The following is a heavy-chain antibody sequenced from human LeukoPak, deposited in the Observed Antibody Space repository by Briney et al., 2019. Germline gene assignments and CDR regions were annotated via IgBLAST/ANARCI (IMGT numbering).Heavy chain of an antibody. CDR3: ARDNSGQYYYGSGSYIDY. J-gene: IGHJ4*02. D-gene: IGHD3-10*01. Sequence: SETLSLTCTVSGGSISSSSYYWGWIRQPPGKGLEWIGSIYYSGSTYYNPSLKNRVTISVDTSKNQFSLKLSSVTAADTAVYYCARDNSGQYYYGSGSYIDYWGQGTLVTVSS. V-gene: IGHV4-39*07. CDR2: IYYSGST. CDR1: GGSISSSSYY.